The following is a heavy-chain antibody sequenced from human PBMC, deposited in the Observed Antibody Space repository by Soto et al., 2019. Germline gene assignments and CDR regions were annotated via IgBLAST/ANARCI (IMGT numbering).Heavy chain of an antibody. Sequence: QVQLQESGPGLVKPSQTLSLTCTVSGGSISSGGYYWSWIRQHPGKGLEWIGYIYYSGSTYYNPSLKSRVTMSVDTSKNQFSLKLSSVTAADTAVYYSARDRIQLWSQGLDYCGQGTLVTVSS. J-gene: IGHJ4*02. CDR1: GGSISSGGYY. CDR3: ARDRIQLWSQGLDY. D-gene: IGHD5-18*01. V-gene: IGHV4-31*03. CDR2: IYYSGST.